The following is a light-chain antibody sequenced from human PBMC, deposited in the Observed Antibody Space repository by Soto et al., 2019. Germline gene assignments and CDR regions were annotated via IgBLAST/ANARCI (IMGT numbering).Light chain of an antibody. J-gene: IGKJ4*01. CDR3: QQYNHWPLRT. Sequence: ETAMTQSPVTLSLSPGERATLSCRASQTVGDNVAWYRQKPGQRPSLLIFGASTRAPGVPARFSGSGSGTDFILTISSLQSEDFGVYYCQQYNHWPLRTFGGGTRVEI. CDR2: GAS. CDR1: QTVGDN. V-gene: IGKV3-15*01.